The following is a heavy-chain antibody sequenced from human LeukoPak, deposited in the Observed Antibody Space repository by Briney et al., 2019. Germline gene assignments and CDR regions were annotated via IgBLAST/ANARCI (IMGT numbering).Heavy chain of an antibody. CDR3: ATVSVGVRFGY. Sequence: PGGSLRLSCTASGFNFSTYWMHWVRQVPGKGLVWVSRIKTDGGSTSYADSVKGRFTISRDSAKNKLYLQMNSLRAEDTAVYYCATVSVGVRFGYWGQGALVAVSS. CDR2: IKTDGGST. D-gene: IGHD3-16*01. V-gene: IGHV3-74*01. J-gene: IGHJ4*02. CDR1: GFNFSTYW.